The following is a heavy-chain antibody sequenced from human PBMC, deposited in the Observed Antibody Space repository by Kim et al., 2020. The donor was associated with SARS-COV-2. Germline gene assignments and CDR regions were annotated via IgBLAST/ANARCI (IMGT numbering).Heavy chain of an antibody. J-gene: IGHJ5*02. CDR1: GGSISSYY. CDR3: ARLGCSSTSCGNRWFDP. V-gene: IGHV4-59*08. CDR2: IYYSGST. D-gene: IGHD2-2*01. Sequence: SETLSLTCTVSGGSISSYYWSWIRQPPGKGLEWIGYIYYSGSTNYNPSLKSRVTISVDTSKNQFSLKLSSVTAADTAVYYCARLGCSSTSCGNRWFDPWGQGTLVTVSS.